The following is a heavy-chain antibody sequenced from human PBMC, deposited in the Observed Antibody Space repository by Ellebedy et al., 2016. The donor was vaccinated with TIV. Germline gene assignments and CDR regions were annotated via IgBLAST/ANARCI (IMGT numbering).Heavy chain of an antibody. D-gene: IGHD1-20*01. J-gene: IGHJ4*02. CDR1: GFSFSSYG. CDR3: AAGITGSLDF. CDR2: IRFDGTRK. Sequence: GESLKISCVASGFSFSSYGMHWVRQAPGKGLEWMTFIRFDGTRKYSADSVKGRFTISRDNSKNILYLHMDSLRPEDTAVYYCAAGITGSLDFWGQGALVTVSS. V-gene: IGHV3-30*02.